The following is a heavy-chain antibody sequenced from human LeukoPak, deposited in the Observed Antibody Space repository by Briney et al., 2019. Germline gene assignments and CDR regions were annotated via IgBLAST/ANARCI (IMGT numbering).Heavy chain of an antibody. Sequence: ASVEVSCKASGYTFTSYYMHWVRQAPGQGLEWMGVINPSGGSTSYAQKFQGRVTMTRDTSTSTVYMELSSLRSEDTAVYYCARLPPPTTVTTEDYFDYWGQGTLVTVSS. J-gene: IGHJ4*02. V-gene: IGHV1-46*01. CDR3: ARLPPPTTVTTEDYFDY. CDR2: INPSGGST. CDR1: GYTFTSYY. D-gene: IGHD4-17*01.